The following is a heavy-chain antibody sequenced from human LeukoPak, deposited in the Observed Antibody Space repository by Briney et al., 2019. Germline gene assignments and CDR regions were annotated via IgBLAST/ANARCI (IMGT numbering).Heavy chain of an antibody. CDR2: ISYDGSNK. CDR3: AKGSDYPDN. CDR1: GFTFSSYG. V-gene: IGHV3-30*18. J-gene: IGHJ4*02. Sequence: PGRSLRLSCAAPGFTFSSYGMHWVRQAPGKGLEWLAVISYDGSNKYYADSVKGRFTISRDNSKNTLYLQMNSLRAEDTCVYYCAKGSDYPDNWGQGTLVTVSS.